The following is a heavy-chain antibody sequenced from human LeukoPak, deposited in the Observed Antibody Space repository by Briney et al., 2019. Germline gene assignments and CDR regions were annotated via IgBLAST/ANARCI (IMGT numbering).Heavy chain of an antibody. CDR2: ISGSGTST. CDR3: AKGGVVPAAHDAFDI. D-gene: IGHD2-2*01. CDR1: GFTFSSYA. Sequence: TGGSLRLSCAASGFTFSSYAMSWVRQAPGKGLEWVSTISGSGTSTYYADSVKGRFTISRDNSKNTLYLQMNSLRAEDTAVYYCAKGGVVPAAHDAFDIWGQGTMVTVSS. J-gene: IGHJ3*02. V-gene: IGHV3-23*01.